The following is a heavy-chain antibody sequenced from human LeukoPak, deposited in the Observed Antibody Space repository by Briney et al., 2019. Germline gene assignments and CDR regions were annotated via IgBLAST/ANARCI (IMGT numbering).Heavy chain of an antibody. CDR1: GFSFSSYW. CDR3: ARVDSGCQTSRSGCWFYYYMDV. Sequence: PGGSLRLSCAASGFSFSSYWMTWVRQAPGKGLEWVANIKQDGSEKYYVDSVKGRFTISRDNAKNSLYLQMNSLRAEDTAVYYRARVDSGCQTSRSGCWFYYYMDVWGKGTTVTISS. CDR2: IKQDGSEK. D-gene: IGHD6-19*01. V-gene: IGHV3-7*01. J-gene: IGHJ6*03.